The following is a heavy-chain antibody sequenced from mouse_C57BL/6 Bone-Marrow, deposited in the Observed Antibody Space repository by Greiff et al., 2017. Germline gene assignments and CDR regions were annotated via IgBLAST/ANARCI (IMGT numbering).Heavy chain of an antibody. CDR3: ARGDYYSSYYFDY. Sequence: VQLKQPGTELVKPGASVKLSCKASGYTFTSYWMHWVKQRPGQGLEWIGNINPSNGGTNYNEKFKSKATLTVDKSSSTAYMQLSSLTSEDSAVYYCARGDYYSSYYFDYWGQGTTLTVSS. V-gene: IGHV1-53*01. CDR1: GYTFTSYW. D-gene: IGHD1-1*01. CDR2: INPSNGGT. J-gene: IGHJ2*01.